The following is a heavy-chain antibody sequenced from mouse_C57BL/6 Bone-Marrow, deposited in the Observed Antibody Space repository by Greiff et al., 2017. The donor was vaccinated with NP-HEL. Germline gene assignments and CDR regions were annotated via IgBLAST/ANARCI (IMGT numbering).Heavy chain of an antibody. D-gene: IGHD1-1*01. J-gene: IGHJ4*01. Sequence: QLQQSGAELARPGASVKMSCKASGYTFTSYTMHWVKQRPGQGLVWIGYINPSSGYTKYNQKFKDKATLTADKSSSTAYMQLSSLTSEDSAVYYCARIYYYGSSPLYYAMDYWGQGTSVTVSS. V-gene: IGHV1-4*01. CDR1: GYTFTSYT. CDR3: ARIYYYGSSPLYYAMDY. CDR2: INPSSGYT.